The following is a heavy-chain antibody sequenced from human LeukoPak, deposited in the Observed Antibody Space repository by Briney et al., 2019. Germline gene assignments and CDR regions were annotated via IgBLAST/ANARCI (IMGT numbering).Heavy chain of an antibody. CDR1: GFTFSSYS. CDR2: ISSSSSYI. Sequence: PGGSLRLSCAASGFTFSSYSMNWVRQAPGKGLEWVSSISSSSSYIYYADSVKGRFTISRDNAKNSLYLQMNSLRAEDTAVYYCARDFGDTMVRGRRGFDYWGRGTLVTVSS. CDR3: ARDFGDTMVRGRRGFDY. V-gene: IGHV3-21*01. J-gene: IGHJ4*02. D-gene: IGHD3-10*01.